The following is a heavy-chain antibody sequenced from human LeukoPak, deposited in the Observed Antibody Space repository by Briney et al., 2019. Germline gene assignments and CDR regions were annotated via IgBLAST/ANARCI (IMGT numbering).Heavy chain of an antibody. J-gene: IGHJ3*02. D-gene: IGHD3-22*01. CDR3: AKESYYDSSGYFPVGFAFDI. CDR1: GFTFSSVW. V-gene: IGHV3-23*01. CDR2: ISGSGGST. Sequence: PGGSLRLSCATSGFTFSSVWMHWVRQAPGKGLEWVSAISGSGGSTYYADSVKGRFTISRDNSKNTLYLQMNSLRAEDTAVYYCAKESYYDSSGYFPVGFAFDIWGQGTMVTVSS.